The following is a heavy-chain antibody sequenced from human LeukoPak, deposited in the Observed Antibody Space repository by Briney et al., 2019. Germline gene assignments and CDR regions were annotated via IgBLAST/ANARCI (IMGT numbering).Heavy chain of an antibody. V-gene: IGHV4-59*01. CDR2: IYYSGST. CDR3: ATDSSGVVDAFDI. Sequence: PSETLSLTCTVSGGSISNYYWSWIRQPPGKGLEWIGHIYYSGSTNNNPSLKSRVTISVDTSKNQFSLKLSSVTAADTAVYYCATDSSGVVDAFDIWGQGTMVTVSS. J-gene: IGHJ3*02. D-gene: IGHD3-22*01. CDR1: GGSISNYY.